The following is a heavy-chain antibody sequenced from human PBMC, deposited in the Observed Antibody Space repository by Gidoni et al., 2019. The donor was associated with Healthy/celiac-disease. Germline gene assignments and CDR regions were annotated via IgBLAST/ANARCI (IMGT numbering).Heavy chain of an antibody. D-gene: IGHD2-21*01. CDR1: GGSISRGGYY. V-gene: IGHV4-31*03. Sequence: QVQLQESGPGLVKPSQTLSLTCTVSGGSISRGGYYWSWIRQHPGKGLEWIGYIYYSGSTYYNPSLKSRVTISVDTSKNQFSLKLSSVTAADTAVYYCARQPYCGGDCMWFDPWGQGTLVTVSS. CDR2: IYYSGST. CDR3: ARQPYCGGDCMWFDP. J-gene: IGHJ5*02.